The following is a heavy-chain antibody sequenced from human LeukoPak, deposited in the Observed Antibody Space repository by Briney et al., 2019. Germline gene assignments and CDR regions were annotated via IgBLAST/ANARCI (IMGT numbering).Heavy chain of an antibody. V-gene: IGHV3-30*01. CDR1: GFTFSSYA. CDR2: ISYDGSNK. D-gene: IGHD3-10*01. Sequence: GRSLRLSCAASGFTFSSYAMHWVRQAPGKGLEWVAVISYDGSNKYYADSVKGRFTISRDNSKNTLYLQMNSLRAEDTAVYYCARERIWFGELWYMDVWGKGTTVTVSS. CDR3: ARERIWFGELWYMDV. J-gene: IGHJ6*03.